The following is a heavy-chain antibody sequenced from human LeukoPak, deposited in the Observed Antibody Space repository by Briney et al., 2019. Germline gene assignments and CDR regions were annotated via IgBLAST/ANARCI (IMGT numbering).Heavy chain of an antibody. CDR1: GYTFTGYY. V-gene: IGHV1-2*02. J-gene: IGHJ6*02. CDR2: LNPNSGGT. D-gene: IGHD2-15*01. Sequence: AAVKVSRKSSGYTFTGYYIHWVRHAPGQGRECMGWLNPNSGGTNYAQKLQGRVTMTRDTSISTAYMELSRLRSDDTAVYYCAKRQYCSGGSCYSPKFLYYYYGMDVWGQGTTVTVSS. CDR3: AKRQYCSGGSCYSPKFLYYYYGMDV.